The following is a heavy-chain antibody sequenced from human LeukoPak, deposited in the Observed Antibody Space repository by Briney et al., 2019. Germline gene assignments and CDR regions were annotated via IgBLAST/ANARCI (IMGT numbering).Heavy chain of an antibody. CDR1: GGSISSGDYY. CDR3: ATHSSSYSYFDY. CDR2: IYYSGST. J-gene: IGHJ4*02. Sequence: SETLSLTCIVSGGSISSGDYYWSWIRQPPGKGLEWIGYIYYSGSTYYNPSLKSRITMSVDTSKNQFSLKLSSVTAADTAVYYCATHSSSYSYFDYWGQGTLVTVSS. V-gene: IGHV4-30-4*01. D-gene: IGHD3-22*01.